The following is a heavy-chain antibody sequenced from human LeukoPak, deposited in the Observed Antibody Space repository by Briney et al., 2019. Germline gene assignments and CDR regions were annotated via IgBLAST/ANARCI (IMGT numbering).Heavy chain of an antibody. V-gene: IGHV3-23*01. CDR1: GFIFKNYA. Sequence: GGSLRLSCAASGFIFKNYAMSWVRQAPGKGLEGVSIISGTSDTTRYGDSVRGRFTTSRDDPRNTLYLQMNSLRVDDTAVYYCAKADATIGGAFDIWGQGTMVTVSS. CDR3: AKADATIGGAFDI. CDR2: ISGTSDTT. D-gene: IGHD3-3*01. J-gene: IGHJ3*02.